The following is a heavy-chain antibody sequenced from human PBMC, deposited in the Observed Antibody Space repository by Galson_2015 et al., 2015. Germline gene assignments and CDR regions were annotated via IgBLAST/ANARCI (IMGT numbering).Heavy chain of an antibody. CDR2: ISGSGGTI. CDR1: GFTFSNFA. D-gene: IGHD2-8*02. J-gene: IGHJ5*02. CDR3: AKGGLLGNWFDP. Sequence: SLRLSCAVSGFTFSNFAMSWVRQAPGKGLEWVSVISGSGGTIYYADSVKGRFTISRDNSKNTLYLQMKSLRAEDTALYCCAKGGLLGNWFDPWGQGTLVTVSS. V-gene: IGHV3-23*01.